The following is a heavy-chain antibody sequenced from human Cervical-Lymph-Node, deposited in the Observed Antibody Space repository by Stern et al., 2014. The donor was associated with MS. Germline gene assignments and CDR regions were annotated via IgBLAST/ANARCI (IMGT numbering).Heavy chain of an antibody. CDR1: GGSISSGGYH. Sequence: EQLVESGPGLAKPSQTLSLTCTVSGGSISSGGYHWSWIRQHPGKGLEWIGYIYYSGSTYYNPSLKSRVTISVDTSKNQFSLKLSSVTAADTAVYYCARGGTTVVTPLDYWGQGTLVTVSS. D-gene: IGHD4-23*01. CDR2: IYYSGST. J-gene: IGHJ4*02. CDR3: ARGGTTVVTPLDY. V-gene: IGHV4-31*03.